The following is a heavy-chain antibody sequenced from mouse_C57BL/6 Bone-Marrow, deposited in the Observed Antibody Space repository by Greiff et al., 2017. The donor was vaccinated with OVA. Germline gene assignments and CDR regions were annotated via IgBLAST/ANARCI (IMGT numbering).Heavy chain of an antibody. D-gene: IGHD4-1*01. J-gene: IGHJ3*01. Sequence: VQRVESGPGLVKPSQSLFLTCSITGFPITSGYYWIWIRQSPGKPLEWMGYITHSGETFYNPSLQSPISITRETSKNQFVLQVNAVTTEDTAMYYCAGELAWFAYWGQGTLVTVSA. V-gene: IGHV12-3*01. CDR2: ITHSGET. CDR3: AGELAWFAY. CDR1: GFPITSGYY.